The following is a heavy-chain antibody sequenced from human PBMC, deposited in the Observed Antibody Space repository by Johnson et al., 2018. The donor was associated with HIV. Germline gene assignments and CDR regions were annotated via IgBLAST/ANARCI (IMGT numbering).Heavy chain of an antibody. CDR1: GFTFSSYA. CDR2: ITHNGGSA. V-gene: IGHV3-23*04. J-gene: IGHJ3*02. Sequence: EVQLVESGGGLVQPGGSLGLSCAASGFTFSSYAVSWVRQAPGKGLEWVSVITHNGGSAYYADSVKGRFTISRDNSKNTLYLQINSLKAEDTAVYYCATHLNDYGDTLTDDALDIWGQGTLLTVSS. D-gene: IGHD4-17*01. CDR3: ATHLNDYGDTLTDDALDI.